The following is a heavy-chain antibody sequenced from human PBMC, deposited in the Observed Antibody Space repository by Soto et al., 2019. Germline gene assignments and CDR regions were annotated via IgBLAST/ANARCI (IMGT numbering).Heavy chain of an antibody. V-gene: IGHV3-30-3*01. J-gene: IGHJ6*02. CDR1: GFTFSSYA. CDR3: ARDRITMIVDYYGMDV. CDR2: ISYDGSNK. Sequence: GGSLRLSCAASGFTFSSYAMHWVRQAPGKGLEWVAVISYDGSNKYYADSVKGRFTISRDNSKNTLYLQMNSLRAEDTAVYYCARDRITMIVDYYGMDVWGQGTTVTVSS. D-gene: IGHD3-22*01.